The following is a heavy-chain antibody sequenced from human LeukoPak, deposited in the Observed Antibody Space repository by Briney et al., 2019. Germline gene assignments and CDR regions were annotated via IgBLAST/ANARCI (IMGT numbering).Heavy chain of an antibody. V-gene: IGHV3-23*01. CDR2: ISGSGGST. CDR1: GFTFSGYA. Sequence: GGSLRLSCAASGFTFSGYAMSWVRQAPGKGLEWVSAISGSGGSTYYADSVKGRFTISRDNSKNTLYLQMNSLRAEDTAVYYCASTALASWHLDYWGQGTLVTVSS. CDR3: ASTALASWHLDY. J-gene: IGHJ4*02. D-gene: IGHD2-15*01.